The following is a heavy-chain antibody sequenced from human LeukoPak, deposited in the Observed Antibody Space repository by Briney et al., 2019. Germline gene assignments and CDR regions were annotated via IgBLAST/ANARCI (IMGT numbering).Heavy chain of an antibody. J-gene: IGHJ4*02. Sequence: SETLSLTCTVSGGSISSYYWSWIRQPPGKGLEWIGYIYYSGSTNYNPSLKNRVTISVDTSKNQFSLKLSSVTAADTAVYYCARAGGDYYDSSGYYQDPFDYWGQGTLVTVSS. D-gene: IGHD3-22*01. CDR1: GGSISSYY. V-gene: IGHV4-59*01. CDR2: IYYSGST. CDR3: ARAGGDYYDSSGYYQDPFDY.